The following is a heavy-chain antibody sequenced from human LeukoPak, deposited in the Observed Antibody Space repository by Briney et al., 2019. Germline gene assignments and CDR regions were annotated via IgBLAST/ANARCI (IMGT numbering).Heavy chain of an antibody. D-gene: IGHD2-15*01. Sequence: PGGSLRLSCAASGFTFRTSGMNWVRQAPGKGLEWVSYISSSGTTISYAQSVKGRFTITRDNAQNSLTLHMNTLRGVDPAVYYCAKDKFSVAVVADRLKWFDPWGQGTLVTVSS. J-gene: IGHJ5*02. CDR1: GFTFRTSG. CDR3: AKDKFSVAVVADRLKWFDP. V-gene: IGHV3-48*01. CDR2: ISSSGTTI.